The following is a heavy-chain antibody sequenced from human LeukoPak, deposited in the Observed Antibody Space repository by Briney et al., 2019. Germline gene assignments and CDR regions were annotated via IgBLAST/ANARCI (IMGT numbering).Heavy chain of an antibody. CDR2: IYYSGST. D-gene: IGHD1-1*01. Sequence: SETLSLTCTVSGGSVSSDNSYWSWIRQPPGKRLEWIGCIYYSGSTNYNPSLKSRVTISVDTSKKQFSLKVSSVTAADTAVYYCARTGNWDFFDSWGHGTLVTVSS. CDR1: GGSVSSDNSY. CDR3: ARTGNWDFFDS. V-gene: IGHV4-61*01. J-gene: IGHJ4*01.